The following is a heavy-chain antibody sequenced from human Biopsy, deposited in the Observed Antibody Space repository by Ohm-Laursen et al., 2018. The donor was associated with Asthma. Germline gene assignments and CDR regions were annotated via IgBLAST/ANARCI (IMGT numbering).Heavy chain of an antibody. Sequence: SLRLSCAASRFTYEMHWVRQAPGKGLEWVAVISYDGSSIYYADSVKGRFTISRDNSKNTLSLQMNSLTAEDTAVYYCAREGVAGTHIEDWGQGTMVTVSS. CDR1: RFTYE. CDR2: ISYDGSSI. CDR3: AREGVAGTHIED. J-gene: IGHJ4*02. V-gene: IGHV3-30-3*01. D-gene: IGHD6-19*01.